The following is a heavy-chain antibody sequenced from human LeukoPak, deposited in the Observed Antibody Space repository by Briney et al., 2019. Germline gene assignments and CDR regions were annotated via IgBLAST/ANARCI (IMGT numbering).Heavy chain of an antibody. D-gene: IGHD2-15*01. J-gene: IGHJ4*02. V-gene: IGHV3-74*01. CDR1: GSTFSSYW. CDR3: ARDRGGSWDY. CDR2: INSDGSTT. Sequence: GGSLRLSCAASGSTFSSYWMHWVRQAPGKGLVWVSLINSDGSTTTYADSVKGRFTISRDNAKNTLYLQMNSLRAEDTAFYYCARDRGGSWDYWGQGTLVTVSS.